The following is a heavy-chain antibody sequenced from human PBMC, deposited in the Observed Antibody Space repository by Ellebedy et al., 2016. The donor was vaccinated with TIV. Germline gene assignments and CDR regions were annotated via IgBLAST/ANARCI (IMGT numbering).Heavy chain of an antibody. CDR2: ISYDGSNK. CDR1: GFTFSSDA. D-gene: IGHD4-17*01. V-gene: IGHV3-30-3*01. Sequence: GESLKISCAASGFTFSSDAMHWVRQAPGKGLEWVAVISYDGSNKYYADSVKGRFTISSDNSKNTLYLQMNSLRVEDTAVYYCARWPSGDAPLDYWGQGTLVTVSS. CDR3: ARWPSGDAPLDY. J-gene: IGHJ4*02.